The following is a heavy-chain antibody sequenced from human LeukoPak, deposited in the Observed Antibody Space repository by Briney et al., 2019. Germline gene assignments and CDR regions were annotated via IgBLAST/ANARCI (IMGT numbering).Heavy chain of an antibody. Sequence: GRSLRLSCAASGFTFSSYSMNWVRQAPGKGLEWVSYISSSSSTIYYADSVKGRFTISRDNAKNSLYLQMNSLRAEDTAVYYCARDTPEYFQHWGQGTLVTVSS. CDR1: GFTFSSYS. J-gene: IGHJ1*01. CDR2: ISSSSSTI. CDR3: ARDTPEYFQH. V-gene: IGHV3-48*04.